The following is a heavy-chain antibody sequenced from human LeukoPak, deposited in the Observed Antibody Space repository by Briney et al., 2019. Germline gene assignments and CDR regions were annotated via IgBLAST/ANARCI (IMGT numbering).Heavy chain of an antibody. V-gene: IGHV3-49*04. CDR1: GFTFGDYA. Sequence: PGGSLRLSCTASGFTFGDYAMSWVRQAPGKGLEWVGFIRSKAYGGTTEYAASVKGRFTISRDDSKSIAYLQMNSLKTEDTAVYYCTMSPERWLQLRRYFDYWGREPWSPSPQ. CDR2: IRSKAYGGTT. J-gene: IGHJ4*02. CDR3: TMSPERWLQLRRYFDY. D-gene: IGHD5-24*01.